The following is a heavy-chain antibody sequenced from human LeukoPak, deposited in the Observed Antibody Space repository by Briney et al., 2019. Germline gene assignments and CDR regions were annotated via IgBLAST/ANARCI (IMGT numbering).Heavy chain of an antibody. Sequence: SETLSLTCSVSGGSISDCYWSWIRQPAGRGLEWIGRIYTSGSTNCNPSLKSRVTLSLDTSKNQFSLKLSSVTAADTAVYYCARDDLITPTLTFDLWGRGTLVTVSS. J-gene: IGHJ2*01. D-gene: IGHD1-20*01. V-gene: IGHV4-4*07. CDR2: IYTSGST. CDR3: ARDDLITPTLTFDL. CDR1: GGSISDCY.